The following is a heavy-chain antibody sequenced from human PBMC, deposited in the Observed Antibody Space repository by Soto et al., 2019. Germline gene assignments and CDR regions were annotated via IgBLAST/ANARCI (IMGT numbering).Heavy chain of an antibody. Sequence: PSETLSLTCTVSGASISNDYWSWIRQPPGKGLEWIGFISYGGTTNYNPSLKSRVTISVDTSKNHFSLKLNSVTAADTAVYFCARRYYGSGNYFFDYWGQGTLVTVSS. CDR2: ISYGGTT. D-gene: IGHD3-10*01. CDR1: GASISNDY. CDR3: ARRYYGSGNYFFDY. V-gene: IGHV4-59*08. J-gene: IGHJ4*02.